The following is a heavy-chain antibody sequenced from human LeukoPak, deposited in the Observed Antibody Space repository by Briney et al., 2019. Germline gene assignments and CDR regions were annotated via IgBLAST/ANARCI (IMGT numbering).Heavy chain of an antibody. V-gene: IGHV3-30*04. CDR1: GFTFSSYA. D-gene: IGHD2-2*01. Sequence: PGRSLRLSCAASGFTFSSYAMHWVRQAPGKGLEWVAVISYDGSNKYYADSVKGRFTISRDNSKNTLYLQMNSLRAEDTAVYYCARDTRDCSSTSCYLDYYGMDVWGKGTTVTVSS. CDR2: ISYDGSNK. J-gene: IGHJ6*04. CDR3: ARDTRDCSSTSCYLDYYGMDV.